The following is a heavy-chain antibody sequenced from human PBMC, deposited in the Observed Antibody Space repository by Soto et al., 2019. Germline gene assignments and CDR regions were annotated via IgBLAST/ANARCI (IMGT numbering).Heavy chain of an antibody. CDR3: ARAPPTYYDILTGYRPAYMDV. V-gene: IGHV4-34*01. CDR1: GVSFSGYY. CDR2: INHSGST. Sequence: SETLSLTCAVYGVSFSGYYWSWIRQPPGKGLEWIGEINHSGSTNYNPSLKSRVTISVDTSKNQFSLKLSSVTAADTAVYYCARAPPTYYDILTGYRPAYMDVWGKGTTVTVSS. D-gene: IGHD3-9*01. J-gene: IGHJ6*03.